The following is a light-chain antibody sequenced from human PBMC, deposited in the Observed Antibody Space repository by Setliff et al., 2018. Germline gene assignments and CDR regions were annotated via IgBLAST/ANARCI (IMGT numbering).Light chain of an antibody. CDR2: DVS. J-gene: IGLJ2*01. CDR1: SSDVGNYNY. Sequence: QSVLAQPASVSGSPGQSITISCTGTSSDVGNYNYVSWYQQHPGKAPKLMIYDVSKRPSGVSNRFSGSKSGNTASLTISGLQAEDEADYYCSSYTSSSTLVFCGGTKVTVL. V-gene: IGLV2-14*01. CDR3: SSYTSSSTLV.